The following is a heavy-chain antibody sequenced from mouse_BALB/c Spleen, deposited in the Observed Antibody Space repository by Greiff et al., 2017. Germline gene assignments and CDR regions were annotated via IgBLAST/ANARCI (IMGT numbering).Heavy chain of an antibody. CDR3: TRSLHWYFDV. V-gene: IGHV1S22*01. Sequence: LQQPGSELVRPGTSVKLSCKASGYTFTSYWMHWVKQRHGQGLEWIGNIYPGSGSTNYDEKFNSKGTLTVDTSSSTAYMHLSSLTSEDSAVYYCTRSLHWYFDVWGAGTTVTVSS. CDR1: GYTFTSYW. CDR2: IYPGSGST. J-gene: IGHJ1*01. D-gene: IGHD6-2*01.